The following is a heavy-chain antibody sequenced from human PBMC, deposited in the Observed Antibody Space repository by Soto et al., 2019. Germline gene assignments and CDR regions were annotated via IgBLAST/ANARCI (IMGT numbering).Heavy chain of an antibody. D-gene: IGHD5-18*01. CDR1: EFPVSTTY. V-gene: IGHV3-53*04. CDR2: IFANDNA. J-gene: IGHJ4*02. CDR3: VRDLGVGYKSA. Sequence: EVQLVESGGGLVQPGGSLRLSCSASEFPVSTTYMSWVRQAPGKGLECVAIIFANDNAYYGDSVKGRFTISRGTSRSTLYLHMTNLGPEDTAVYYCVRDLGVGYKSAWGQGTLVTVSS.